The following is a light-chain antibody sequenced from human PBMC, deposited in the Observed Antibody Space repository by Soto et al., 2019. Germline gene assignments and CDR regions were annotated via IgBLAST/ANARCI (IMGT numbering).Light chain of an antibody. V-gene: IGKV1-9*01. CDR2: AAS. CDR1: QDISSH. CDR3: QQSYNNSRT. J-gene: IGKJ5*01. Sequence: QLTQLLSSLLASVGDNVTITCGASQDISSHLAWYQQKPGKAPKVLIYAASTLQSGVPSRFSGSGSGTDFTLTISCLQSEDFATYYCQQSYNNSRTFGQGTRLEI.